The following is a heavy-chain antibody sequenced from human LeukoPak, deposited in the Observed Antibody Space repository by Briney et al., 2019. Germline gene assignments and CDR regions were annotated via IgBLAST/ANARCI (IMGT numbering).Heavy chain of an antibody. J-gene: IGHJ3*02. Sequence: GGSLRLSCAASGFTFSDYYMSWIRQAPGKGLEWVSYISSSGSTIYYADSVKGRFTISRDNAKNSLYLQMNNLRAEDTAVYYCARDLGYYDSSGYYYTAFDIWGQGTMVTVSS. CDR3: ARDLGYYDSSGYYYTAFDI. CDR2: ISSSGSTI. CDR1: GFTFSDYY. D-gene: IGHD3-22*01. V-gene: IGHV3-11*04.